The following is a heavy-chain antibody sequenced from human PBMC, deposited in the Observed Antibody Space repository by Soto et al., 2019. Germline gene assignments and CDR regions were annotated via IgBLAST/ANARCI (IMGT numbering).Heavy chain of an antibody. D-gene: IGHD5-12*01. CDR1: GFTFSSYA. CDR3: AKDSTFYRGYDLERPYYFDY. J-gene: IGHJ4*02. CDR2: ISGSGGST. V-gene: IGHV3-23*01. Sequence: PGGSLRLSCAASGFTFSSYAMSWVRQAPGKGLEWVSAISGSGGSTYYADSVKGRFTISRDNSKNTLYLQMNSLRAEDTAVYYCAKDSTFYRGYDLERPYYFDYWGQGTLVTVSS.